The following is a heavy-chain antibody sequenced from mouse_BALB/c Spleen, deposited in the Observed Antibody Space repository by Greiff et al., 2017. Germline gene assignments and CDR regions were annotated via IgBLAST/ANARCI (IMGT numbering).Heavy chain of an antibody. D-gene: IGHD1-3*01. CDR2: ISSGSSTI. Sequence: EVLLVESGGGLVQPGGSRKLSCAASGFTFSSFGMHWVRQAPEKGLEWVAYISSGSSTIYYAETVKGRFTISRDNPKNTLFLHMTSLRSEDTAMYYCARDNYFDVWGAGTTVTVSS. V-gene: IGHV5-17*02. J-gene: IGHJ1*01. CDR3: ARDNYFDV. CDR1: GFTFSSFG.